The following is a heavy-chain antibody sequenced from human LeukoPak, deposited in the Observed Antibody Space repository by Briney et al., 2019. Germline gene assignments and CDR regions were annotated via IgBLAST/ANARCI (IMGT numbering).Heavy chain of an antibody. Sequence: GGSLRLSCTASGFMFGGYAVSWVRQAPGKGLEWVGFFRSESYGGTTEYAASVKGRFTISRDDSKSVAYLQMNSLKTEDTAVYYCSRAVAHLDYWGQGTLVTVSS. V-gene: IGHV3-49*04. CDR3: SRAVAHLDY. CDR2: FRSESYGGTT. J-gene: IGHJ4*02. D-gene: IGHD4-23*01. CDR1: GFMFGGYA.